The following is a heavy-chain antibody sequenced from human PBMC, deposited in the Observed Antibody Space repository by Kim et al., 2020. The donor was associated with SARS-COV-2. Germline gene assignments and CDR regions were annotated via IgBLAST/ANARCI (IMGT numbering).Heavy chain of an antibody. CDR2: MNPNSGNT. CDR3: ARRGSGYDEYHFDY. CDR1: GYTFTSYD. V-gene: IGHV1-8*01. Sequence: ASVKFSCKASGYTFTSYDINWVRQATGQGLEWMGWMNPNSGNTGYAQKFQGRVTMTRNTSISTAYMELSSLRSEDTAVYYCARRGSGYDEYHFDYWGQGTLVTVSS. J-gene: IGHJ4*02. D-gene: IGHD3-22*01.